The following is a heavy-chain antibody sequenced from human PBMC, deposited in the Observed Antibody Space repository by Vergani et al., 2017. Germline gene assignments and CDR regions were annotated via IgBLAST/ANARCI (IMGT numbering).Heavy chain of an antibody. D-gene: IGHD3-3*01. Sequence: EVQLVESGGGLVKPGGSLRLSCAASGFTFSSYSMNWVRQAPGKGLEWVSSISSSSSYIYYADSVKGRFTISRDNAKNTLYLQMNSLRAEDTAVYYCASGRPFGVVIIRPYYYYMDVWGKGTTVTVSS. V-gene: IGHV3-21*01. CDR1: GFTFSSYS. CDR2: ISSSSSYI. J-gene: IGHJ6*03. CDR3: ASGRPFGVVIIRPYYYYMDV.